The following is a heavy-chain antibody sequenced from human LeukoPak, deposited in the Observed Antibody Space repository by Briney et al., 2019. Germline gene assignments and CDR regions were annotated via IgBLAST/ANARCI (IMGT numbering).Heavy chain of an antibody. CDR1: GFTFSSNS. Sequence: GGSLRLSCAATGFTFSSNSMSWVRQAPGKGLEWIAVIRSGGGTTYYADSVMGRFTLSRDDSKNTLYLQMNGLRAEDTAIYFCARVTSGYWGQGTLVTVSS. D-gene: IGHD3-10*01. CDR2: IRSGGGTT. J-gene: IGHJ4*02. V-gene: IGHV3-23*01. CDR3: ARVTSGY.